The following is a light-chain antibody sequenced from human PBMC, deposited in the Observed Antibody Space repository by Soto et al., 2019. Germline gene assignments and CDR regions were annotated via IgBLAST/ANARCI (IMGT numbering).Light chain of an antibody. CDR3: QSYDSSMWV. CDR2: EDN. J-gene: IGLJ2*01. Sequence: LTQPASVSGSPGQSITISCTRSSGSIASNYVQWYQQRPGSAPTTVIYEDNQRPSGVPDRFSGSIDSSSNSASLTISGLKTEDEADYYCQSYDSSMWVFGGGTKLTVL. CDR1: SGSIASNY. V-gene: IGLV6-57*03.